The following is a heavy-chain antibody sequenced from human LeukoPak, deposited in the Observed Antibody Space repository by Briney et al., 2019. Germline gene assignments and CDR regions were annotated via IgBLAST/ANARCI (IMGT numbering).Heavy chain of an antibody. J-gene: IGHJ4*02. V-gene: IGHV1-2*06. Sequence: ASVKVSCKASGYTFTGYYMHWVRQAPGQGLEWMGRINPNSGGTNYAQKFQGRVTMTRDTSISTAYMELSRLRSGDTAVYYCARDHGYSYGNSDYWGQGTLVTVSS. CDR1: GYTFTGYY. CDR2: INPNSGGT. CDR3: ARDHGYSYGNSDY. D-gene: IGHD5-18*01.